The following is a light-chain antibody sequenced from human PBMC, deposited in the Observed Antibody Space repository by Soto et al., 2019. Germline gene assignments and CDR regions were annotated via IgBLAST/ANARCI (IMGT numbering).Light chain of an antibody. CDR1: QSVSSSY. CDR3: QQYGSSGT. J-gene: IGKJ1*01. V-gene: IGKV3-20*01. Sequence: EIVFTRCPGTLSLSPGEGATLSCRASQSVSSSYLAWYQQKPGQAPRLLIYDASNRATGIPARFSGSGSGTDFTLTISRLEPEDFAVYYCQQYGSSGTFGQGTKVDI. CDR2: DAS.